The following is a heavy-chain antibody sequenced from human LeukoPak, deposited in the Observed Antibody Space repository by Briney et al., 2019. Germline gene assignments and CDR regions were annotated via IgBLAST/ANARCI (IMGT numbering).Heavy chain of an antibody. V-gene: IGHV1-58*01. D-gene: IGHD5-12*01. Sequence: GASVKVSCKASGFTFTSSAVQWVRQARGQRLEWIGWIVVGSGNTNYAQKFQERVTITRDMSTSTAYMELSSLRSEDTAVYYCARGYSGYDFFFDYWGQGTLVTVSS. CDR3: ARGYSGYDFFFDY. CDR1: GFTFTSSA. J-gene: IGHJ4*02. CDR2: IVVGSGNT.